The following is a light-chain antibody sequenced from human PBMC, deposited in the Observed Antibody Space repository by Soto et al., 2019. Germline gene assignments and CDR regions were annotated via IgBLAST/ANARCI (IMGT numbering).Light chain of an antibody. CDR2: AVS. Sequence: IHFSLSPSSLSASLGDRVTITCRASQGIRSSLVWYQQKPMKAPKHLIYAVSTMLSGVPPTCSSSGSGTDFTPPTSSLQPEDFSTYYCQQLNSYPRTFGPGTKVDIK. CDR1: QGIRSS. J-gene: IGKJ3*01. V-gene: IGKV1-9*01. CDR3: QQLNSYPRT.